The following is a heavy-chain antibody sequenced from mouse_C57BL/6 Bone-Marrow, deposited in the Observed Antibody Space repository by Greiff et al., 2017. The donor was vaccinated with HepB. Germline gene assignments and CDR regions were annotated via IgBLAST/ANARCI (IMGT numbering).Heavy chain of an antibody. D-gene: IGHD2-1*01. CDR2: ISDGGSYT. V-gene: IGHV5-4*01. Sequence: EVHLVESGGGLVKPGGSLKLSCAASGFTFSSYAMSWVRQTPEKRLEWVATISDGGSYTYYPDNVKGRFTISRDNAKNNLYLQMSHLKSEDTAMYYCERIYYGNYDFDYWGKGTTLTVSS. CDR3: ERIYYGNYDFDY. CDR1: GFTFSSYA. J-gene: IGHJ2*01.